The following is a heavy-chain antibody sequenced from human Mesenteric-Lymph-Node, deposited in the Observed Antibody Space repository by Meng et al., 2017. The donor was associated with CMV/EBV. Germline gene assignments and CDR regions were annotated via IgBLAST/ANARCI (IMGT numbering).Heavy chain of an antibody. CDR1: YTFTGYY. V-gene: IGHV1-2*02. Sequence: YTFTGYYVHWVRQVPGQGLEWMGWINPNSGATNYAQKFRGRVTMTRDTSITTAYMELSRLTSDDTAVYYCAKAQGFVEWRLANFEYWGQGTLVTVSS. CDR2: INPNSGAT. CDR3: AKAQGFVEWRLANFEY. J-gene: IGHJ4*02. D-gene: IGHD3-3*01.